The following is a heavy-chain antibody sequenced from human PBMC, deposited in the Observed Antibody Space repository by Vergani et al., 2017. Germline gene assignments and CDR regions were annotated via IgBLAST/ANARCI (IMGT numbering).Heavy chain of an antibody. CDR1: GGSFNDYW. J-gene: IGHJ4*02. CDR2: IRHDGIT. Sequence: QAQLQQWGAGLLKPSETLSLTCAIYGGSFNDYWWTWIRQPPGKGLEWIGEIRHDGITHYSPSLQSRVTISIDTSTHQFSLNLRSVTAADTAVYYCAREGYCTNGVCFTLFDVWGQGALVIVSS. V-gene: IGHV4-34*01. D-gene: IGHD2-8*01. CDR3: AREGYCTNGVCFTLFDV.